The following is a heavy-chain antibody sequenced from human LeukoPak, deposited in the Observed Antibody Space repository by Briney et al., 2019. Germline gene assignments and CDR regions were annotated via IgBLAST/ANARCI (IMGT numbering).Heavy chain of an antibody. V-gene: IGHV1-69*06. D-gene: IGHD2-2*01. CDR3: ARESLPAATYCYYYMDV. CDR2: IIPIFGTA. J-gene: IGHJ6*03. Sequence: GASVKVSCKASGGTFSSYAISWVRQAPGQGLEWMGGIIPIFGTANYAQKFQGRVTITADKSTSTAYMELSSLRSEDTAVYYCARESLPAATYCYYYMDVWGKGTTVTVSS. CDR1: GGTFSSYA.